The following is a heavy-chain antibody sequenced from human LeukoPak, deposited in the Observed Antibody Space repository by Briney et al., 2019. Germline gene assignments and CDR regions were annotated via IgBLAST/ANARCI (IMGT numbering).Heavy chain of an antibody. D-gene: IGHD3-16*01. Sequence: PGGSLRLSCAASGFSFSSYGMHWVRQAPGKGLEWVAYILFDGSKEYYGDSVKGRFTISRDNSKNTLYVQMDSLRAEDTAVYYCAKARGGAIRDMDDWGQGTLVTVSS. J-gene: IGHJ4*02. V-gene: IGHV3-30*02. CDR1: GFSFSSYG. CDR3: AKARGGAIRDMDD. CDR2: ILFDGSKE.